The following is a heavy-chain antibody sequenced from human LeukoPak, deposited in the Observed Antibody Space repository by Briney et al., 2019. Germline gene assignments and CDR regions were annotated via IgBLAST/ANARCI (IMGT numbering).Heavy chain of an antibody. CDR3: TRVGCSSITCYSERDY. V-gene: IGHV1-18*01. CDR1: GYTFTNYG. J-gene: IGHJ4*02. D-gene: IGHD2-2*01. CDR2: ISAYNGNT. Sequence: GASVKVSCKASGYTFTNYGISWVRQAPGQGLEWMAWISAYNGNTKYAQKFQGRVTMTTDTSTSTAYMELRRLRSDDTAVYYCTRVGCSSITCYSERDYWGQGTLVTVSS.